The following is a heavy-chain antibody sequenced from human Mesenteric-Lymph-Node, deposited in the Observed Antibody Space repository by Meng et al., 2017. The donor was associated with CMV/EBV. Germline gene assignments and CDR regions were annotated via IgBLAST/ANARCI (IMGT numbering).Heavy chain of an antibody. V-gene: IGHV3-30-3*01. CDR3: ARDLVTGPGDY. CDR2: ISYDGSNK. CDR1: GFTFSSYA. D-gene: IGHD1-20*01. J-gene: IGHJ4*02. Sequence: GGSLRLSCAASGFTFSSYAMHWVRQAPGKGLEWVAVISYDGSNKYYADSVKGRFTISRDNSKNTLYLQMNSLRAEDTAVYYCARDLVTGPGDYWGQGTLVTVSS.